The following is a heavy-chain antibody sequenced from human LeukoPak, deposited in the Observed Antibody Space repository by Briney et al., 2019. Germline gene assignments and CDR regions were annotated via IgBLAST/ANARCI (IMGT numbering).Heavy chain of an antibody. CDR1: GFTFDDHT. D-gene: IGHD6-19*01. CDR3: AKAVAGFDY. J-gene: IGHJ4*02. V-gene: IGHV3-43*01. CDR2: ISWDGGSK. Sequence: GGSLRLSCAASGFTFDDHTMHWVRQAPGKGLEWVSLISWDGGSKYYADSVKGRFTISRDNSKNTLYLQMNSLRAEDTAVYYCAKAVAGFDYWGQGTLVTVSS.